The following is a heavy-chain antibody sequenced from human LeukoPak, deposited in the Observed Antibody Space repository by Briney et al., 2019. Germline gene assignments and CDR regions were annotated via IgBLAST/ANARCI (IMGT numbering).Heavy chain of an antibody. CDR1: GFTFSSYA. Sequence: GGSLRLSCAASGFTFSSYAMHWVRQAPGKGLEWVAVISYDGSNKYYADSVKGRFTISRDNSKNTLYLQMNSLRAEDTAVYYCERDQEAVAVFGMDVWGQGTTVTVSS. D-gene: IGHD6-19*01. J-gene: IGHJ6*02. CDR2: ISYDGSNK. V-gene: IGHV3-30*04. CDR3: ERDQEAVAVFGMDV.